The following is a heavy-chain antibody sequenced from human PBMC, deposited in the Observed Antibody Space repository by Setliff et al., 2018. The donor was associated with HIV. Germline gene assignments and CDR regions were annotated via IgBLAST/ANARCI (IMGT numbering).Heavy chain of an antibody. D-gene: IGHD2-8*01. CDR1: GFTFSRYW. CDR2: IKEDGSEQ. Sequence: GGSLRLSCAASGFTFSRYWMSWLRQAPGKGLEWVANIKEDGSEQYYVGSVRGRFTISRDNAKKSLYLQMNSLRADDTAVYYCAALSLRTNAVYGVISTRFDPWGQGTLVTVSS. J-gene: IGHJ5*02. CDR3: AALSLRTNAVYGVISTRFDP. V-gene: IGHV3-7*03.